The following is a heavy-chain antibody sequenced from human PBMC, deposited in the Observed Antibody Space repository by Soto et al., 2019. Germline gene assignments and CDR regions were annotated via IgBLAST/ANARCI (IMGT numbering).Heavy chain of an antibody. D-gene: IGHD3-10*01. CDR1: GDSNSSYY. J-gene: IGHJ3*02. V-gene: IGHV4-59*01. CDR2: ISYSGST. CDR3: ARRDSFASAYYGSGSYYRPRPPDAFDI. Sequence: SETLSLTCTVSGDSNSSYYWSWIRQPPGKGLEWIGYISYSGSTNYNPSLKSRVTISVDTSKNQFSLKLSSVTAADTAVYYCARRDSFASAYYGSGSYYRPRPPDAFDIWGQGTMVTVSS.